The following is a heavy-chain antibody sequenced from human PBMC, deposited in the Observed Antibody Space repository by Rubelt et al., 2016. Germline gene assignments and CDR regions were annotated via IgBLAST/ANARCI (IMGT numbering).Heavy chain of an antibody. CDR2: IYWDDDK. D-gene: IGHD6-19*01. J-gene: IGHJ4*02. V-gene: IGHV2-5*02. Sequence: QITLKESGPTLAKPTQTLTLTCALSGFSLRSRGVGVGWIRQPPGKALEWLALIYWDDDKRYSPSLEPRLAITKDNSRNQVVLTMNRMEPVDTATDYCVHSSYEVKVAGRYYLDYWGQGTRLTVSS. CDR1: GFSLRSRGVG. CDR3: VHSSYEVKVAGRYYLDY.